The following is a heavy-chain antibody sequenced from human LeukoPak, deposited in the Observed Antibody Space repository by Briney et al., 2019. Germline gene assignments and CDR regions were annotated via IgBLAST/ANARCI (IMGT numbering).Heavy chain of an antibody. V-gene: IGHV3-33*01. J-gene: IGHJ5*02. D-gene: IGHD5-18*01. CDR2: IWYDGSDR. CDR1: GFTFSNYG. Sequence: GGSLRLSRAASGFTFSNYGMNWVRQAPGKGLEWVAVIWYDGSDRYYADSVKGRFTISRDNSRNTLYLQMNSLRAEDTAVYYCARGYSYGELNWFDPWGQGTLVTVSS. CDR3: ARGYSYGELNWFDP.